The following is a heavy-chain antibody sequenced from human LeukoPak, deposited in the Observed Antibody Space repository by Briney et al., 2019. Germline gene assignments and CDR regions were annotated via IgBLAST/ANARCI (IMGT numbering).Heavy chain of an antibody. V-gene: IGHV3-30-3*01. CDR2: ISYDGSHK. CDR3: ARDPSSWYFDY. CDR1: GFTFSTYA. Sequence: PGRSLRLSCAASGFTFSTYAMHWVRQAPGKGLEWVAVISYDGSHKYYADSVKGRFTISRDNSKNTLYLQMSSLRAEDTAVYYCARDPSSWYFDYWGQGTLVTVSS. J-gene: IGHJ4*02. D-gene: IGHD6-13*01.